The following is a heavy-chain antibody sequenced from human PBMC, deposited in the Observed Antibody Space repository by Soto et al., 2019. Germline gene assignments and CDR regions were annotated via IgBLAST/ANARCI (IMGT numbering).Heavy chain of an antibody. Sequence: PGGSLRLSCAASGFTFSSYGMHWVRQAPGKGLEWVAVISYDGSNKYYADSVKGRFTISRDNSKNTLYLQMNSLRAEDTAVYYCAKDFATVPAAIWYSSGCTDYWGQGTLVTVSS. D-gene: IGHD2-2*02. CDR2: ISYDGSNK. V-gene: IGHV3-30*18. J-gene: IGHJ4*02. CDR1: GFTFSSYG. CDR3: AKDFATVPAAIWYSSGCTDY.